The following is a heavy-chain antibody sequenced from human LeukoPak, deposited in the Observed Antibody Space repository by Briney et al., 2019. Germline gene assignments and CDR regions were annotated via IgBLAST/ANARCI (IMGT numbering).Heavy chain of an antibody. CDR2: IIPIFGTA. CDR1: GGTFSSYA. Sequence: ASVKVSCKASGGTFSSYAISWVRQAPGQGLEWMGGIIPIFGTADYAQKFQGRVTITADESTSTAYMELSSLRSEDTAVYYCASGGSEPRNAFDIWGQGTMVTVSS. D-gene: IGHD1-26*01. CDR3: ASGGSEPRNAFDI. J-gene: IGHJ3*02. V-gene: IGHV1-69*13.